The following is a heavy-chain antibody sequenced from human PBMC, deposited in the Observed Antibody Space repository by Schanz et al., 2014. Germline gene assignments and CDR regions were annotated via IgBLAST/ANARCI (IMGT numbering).Heavy chain of an antibody. J-gene: IGHJ6*02. D-gene: IGHD3-10*01. CDR2: ISGGGGTT. CDR3: AKDGPGGSGSYSADGGMDV. CDR1: GFNFSDYA. Sequence: DVQLLESGGGLVQPGGSLRLSCAASGFNFSDYAMCWVRQAPGKGLEWVSAISGGGGTTYYTDSVKGRFTISRDNSKSTLYLQMNSLRAEDTAVYYRAKDGPGGSGSYSADGGMDVWGQGTTVTVSS. V-gene: IGHV3-23*01.